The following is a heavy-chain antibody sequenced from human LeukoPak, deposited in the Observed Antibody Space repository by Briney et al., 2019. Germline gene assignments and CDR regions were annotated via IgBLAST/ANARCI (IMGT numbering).Heavy chain of an antibody. CDR3: ARAGYNWNDVSFDY. J-gene: IGHJ4*02. V-gene: IGHV4-4*07. Sequence: SETLSLTCTVSGGSISSYYWSWIRQPAGKGLEWIGRIYTSGSTNYNPSLKSRATMSVDTSKNQFSLKLSSVTAADTAVYYCARAGYNWNDVSFDYWGQGTLVTVSS. CDR2: IYTSGST. D-gene: IGHD1-20*01. CDR1: GGSISSYY.